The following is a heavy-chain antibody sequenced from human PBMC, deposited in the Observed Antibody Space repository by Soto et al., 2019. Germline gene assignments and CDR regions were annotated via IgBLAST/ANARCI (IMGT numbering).Heavy chain of an antibody. D-gene: IGHD1-26*01. CDR1: GYTFTGYY. CDR2: INPNSGGT. J-gene: IGHJ6*02. V-gene: IGHV1-2*04. CDR3: ASERYATYYYDGMDV. Sequence: ASVKVSCKASGYTFTGYYMHWVRQAPGQGLEWMGWINPNSGGTNYAQKFQGWVTMTRDTSISTAYMELSRLRSDDTAVYYCASERYATYYYDGMDVWGQGTTVTGS.